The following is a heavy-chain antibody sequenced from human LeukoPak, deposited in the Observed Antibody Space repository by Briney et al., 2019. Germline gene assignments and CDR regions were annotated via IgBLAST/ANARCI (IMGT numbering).Heavy chain of an antibody. CDR2: INPNSGGT. CDR1: GYTFTSYD. J-gene: IGHJ3*02. D-gene: IGHD2-15*01. V-gene: IGHV1-8*02. Sequence: GASVRVSCKASGYTFTSYDINWVRQATGQGLEWMGWINPNSGGTNYAQKFQGRVTMTRDTSTSTVYMELSSLRSEDRAVYYCAREEIVVVDDAFDIWGQGTMVTVSS. CDR3: AREEIVVVDDAFDI.